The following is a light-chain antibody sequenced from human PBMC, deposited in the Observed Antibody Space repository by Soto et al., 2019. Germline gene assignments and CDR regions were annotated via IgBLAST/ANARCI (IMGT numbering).Light chain of an antibody. CDR2: GNS. Sequence: QSVLTQPPSASGTPGQRVTISCSGSSSNIESNTVTWYQQLPGTAPKLVIYGNSNRPSGVPDRFSGSKSGTSASLAINGLQAEDEAHYYCQSYDNSLSGSWVFGGGTKVTVL. J-gene: IGLJ3*02. CDR1: SSNIESNT. CDR3: QSYDNSLSGSWV. V-gene: IGLV1-44*01.